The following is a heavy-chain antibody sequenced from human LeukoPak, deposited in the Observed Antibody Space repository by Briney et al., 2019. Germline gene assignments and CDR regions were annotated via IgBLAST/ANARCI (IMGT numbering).Heavy chain of an antibody. CDR3: ARGDTRLGGAFDV. J-gene: IGHJ3*01. D-gene: IGHD3-16*01. Sequence: PGGSLRLSCAASEFNLRSFAIHWVRQAPGKGLEYVSATSGDGGTTFCASSLQGRCTISRDNSNQMVYLQLGGLKIEDMGLYYCARGDTRLGGAFDVWGQGTMVTVSP. CDR2: TSGDGGTT. CDR1: EFNLRSFA. V-gene: IGHV3-64*01.